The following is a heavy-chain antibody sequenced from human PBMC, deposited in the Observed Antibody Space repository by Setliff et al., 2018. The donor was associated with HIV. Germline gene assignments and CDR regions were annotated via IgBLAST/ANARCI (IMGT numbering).Heavy chain of an antibody. CDR2: INPDGSGR. V-gene: IGHV3-7*03. D-gene: IGHD6-19*01. Sequence: GGSLRLSCAASGFTFSTYEMNWVRQAPGKGLEWVANINPDGSGRYYVDSVRDRFTISGDNAKSSLYLQMNTLRVEDTALYYCTSGGWSTYYYYGMDVWGQGTTVTVSS. CDR3: TSGGWSTYYYYGMDV. J-gene: IGHJ6*02. CDR1: GFTFSTYE.